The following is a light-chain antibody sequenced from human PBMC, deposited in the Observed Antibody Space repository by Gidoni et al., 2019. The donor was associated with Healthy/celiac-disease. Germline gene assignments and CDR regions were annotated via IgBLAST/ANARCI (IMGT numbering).Light chain of an antibody. CDR2: DAS. V-gene: IGKV3-11*01. J-gene: IGKJ1*01. CDR3: QQRSNWPQT. Sequence: EIVLTQSPATLSLSPGVRATLSCRASQSVSSYLAWYQQKPGQAPRLLIYDASNRATGIQARFSGSGSGTDFTLTISSLEPEDFAVYYWQQRSNWPQTFGQGTKVEIK. CDR1: QSVSSY.